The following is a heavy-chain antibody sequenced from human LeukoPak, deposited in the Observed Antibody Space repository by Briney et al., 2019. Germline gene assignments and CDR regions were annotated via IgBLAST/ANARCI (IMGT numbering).Heavy chain of an antibody. CDR1: GFTFTSYG. V-gene: IGHV3-33*01. CDR3: ARSYSNHLFGMDV. Sequence: GGSLRLSCVASGFTFTSYGFYWVRQAPGKGPEWVALIWYDGSKKHYADSVKGRFTISRDNSKNTLYLQMNSLRAKDTAVYYCARSYSNHLFGMDVWGHGTTVTVSS. D-gene: IGHD4-11*01. J-gene: IGHJ6*02. CDR2: IWYDGSKK.